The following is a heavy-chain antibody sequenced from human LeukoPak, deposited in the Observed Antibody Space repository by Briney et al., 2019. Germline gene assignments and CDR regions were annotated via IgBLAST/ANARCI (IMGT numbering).Heavy chain of an antibody. V-gene: IGHV3-9*01. CDR2: ISWNSGSI. J-gene: IGHJ4*02. D-gene: IGHD6-19*01. CDR1: GFTFDDYA. CDR3: AKDGALYSSGWYRLDY. Sequence: PGGSLRLSCAASGFTFDDYAMHWVRQAPGKGLEWVSGISWNSGSIGYADSVKGRFTISRDNAKNSLYLQMNSLRAEDTALYYCAKDGALYSSGWYRLDYWGQGTLVTVSS.